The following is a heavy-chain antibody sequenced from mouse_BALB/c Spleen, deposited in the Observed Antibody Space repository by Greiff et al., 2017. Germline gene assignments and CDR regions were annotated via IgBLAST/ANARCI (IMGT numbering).Heavy chain of an antibody. D-gene: IGHD2-2*01. CDR3: TRSSYGYPFDY. J-gene: IGHJ2*01. CDR2: IYPGSGST. V-gene: IGHV1S22*01. Sequence: LQQPGSELVRPGASVKLSCKASGYTFTSYWMHWVQQRHGQGLEWIGNIYPGSGSTNYDEKFKSKGTLTVDTSSSTAYMHLSSLTSEDSAVYYCTRSSYGYPFDYWGQGTTLTVSS. CDR1: GYTFTSYW.